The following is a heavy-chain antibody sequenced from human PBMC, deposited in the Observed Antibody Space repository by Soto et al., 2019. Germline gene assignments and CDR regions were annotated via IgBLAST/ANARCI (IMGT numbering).Heavy chain of an antibody. Sequence: QVQLVQSGAEVKKPGSSVKVSCKASGGTFSSYAISWVRQAPGQGLEWMGGIIPIFGTANYAQKFQGRVTITVDESTSTAYMELSSLRSEDTAVYYCARGQSTLVLWFGDPIHDWGQGTLVTVSS. CDR2: IIPIFGTA. CDR1: GGTFSSYA. V-gene: IGHV1-69*01. D-gene: IGHD3-10*01. CDR3: ARGQSTLVLWFGDPIHD. J-gene: IGHJ4*02.